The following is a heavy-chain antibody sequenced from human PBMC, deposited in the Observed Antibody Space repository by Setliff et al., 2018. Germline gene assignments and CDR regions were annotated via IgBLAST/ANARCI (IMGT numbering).Heavy chain of an antibody. CDR1: YY. CDR3: ARKISVTGTIDY. Sequence: YYWAWVRQAPGQGLEWMGWINPLSGDTNYALKFEGRVTMTRDTSISTAYMELSRLRSDDTAIYYCARKISVTGTIDYWGQGTLVTVSS. D-gene: IGHD1-20*01. V-gene: IGHV1-2*02. CDR2: INPLSGDT. J-gene: IGHJ4*02.